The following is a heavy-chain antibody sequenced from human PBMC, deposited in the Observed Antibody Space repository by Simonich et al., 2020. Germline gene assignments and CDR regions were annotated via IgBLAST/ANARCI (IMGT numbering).Heavy chain of an antibody. Sequence: QVQLQESGPGLVQPSETLSLTCAVSGYSLSSGYYWGWIRPPPGTGLEWIGEIYHSGRTYSNPSLKSRVTRSVDTSKNQFSLKLSSVTAADTAVYYCARVGYSNYYYYGMDVWGQGTTVTVSS. D-gene: IGHD6-13*01. J-gene: IGHJ6*02. CDR1: GYSLSSGYY. CDR2: IYHSGRT. V-gene: IGHV4-38-2*01. CDR3: ARVGYSNYYYYGMDV.